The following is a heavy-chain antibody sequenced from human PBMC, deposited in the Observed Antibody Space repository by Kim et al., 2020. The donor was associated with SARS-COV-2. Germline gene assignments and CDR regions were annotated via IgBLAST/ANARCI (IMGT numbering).Heavy chain of an antibody. D-gene: IGHD4-17*01. CDR3: TKVNSGGH. J-gene: IGHJ4*02. CDR2: INGAGTYT. Sequence: GGSLRLSCAASGFTFNTYDMNWVRQPPGKGLEWVSVINGAGTYTNYADSVKGRFTISRDNSKSTVHLQMNGLRAEDTATYYCTKVNSGGHWGQGTLVTVSS. CDR1: GFTFNTYD. V-gene: IGHV3-23*03.